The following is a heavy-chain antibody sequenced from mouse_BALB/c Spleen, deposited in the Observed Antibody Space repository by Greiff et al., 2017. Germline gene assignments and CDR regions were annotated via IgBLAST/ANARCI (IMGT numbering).Heavy chain of an antibody. CDR3: ARDSMISYAMDY. J-gene: IGHJ4*01. CDR1: GFTFSSYG. V-gene: IGHV5-6-3*01. Sequence: EVQLVESGGGLVQPGGSLKLSCAASGFTFSSYGMSWVRQTPDKRLELVATINSNGGSTYYPDSVKGRFTISRDNAKNTLYLQMSSLKSEDTAMYYCARDSMISYAMDYWGQGTSVTVSS. CDR2: INSNGGST. D-gene: IGHD2-10*02.